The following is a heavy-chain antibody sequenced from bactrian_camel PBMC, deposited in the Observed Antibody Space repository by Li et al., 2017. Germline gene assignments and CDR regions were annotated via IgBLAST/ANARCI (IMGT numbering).Heavy chain of an antibody. J-gene: IGHJ6*01. CDR3: AADPPKIDYGLGLWLGF. Sequence: HVQLVESGGGSVQVGGSLRLSCTASVRPYCITWFRQAPGKERDGVAAIRTATGATYIDSSVKGRFTISRDNAKSTLYLRMNSLQIEDTAVYYCAADPPKIDYGLGLWLGFRSQGTQVTVS. CDR2: IRTATGAT. V-gene: IGHV3S1*01. CDR1: VRPYC. D-gene: IGHD5*01.